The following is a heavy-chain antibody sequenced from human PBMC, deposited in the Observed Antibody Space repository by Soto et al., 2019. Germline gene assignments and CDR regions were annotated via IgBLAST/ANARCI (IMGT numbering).Heavy chain of an antibody. CDR2: ISAYNGNT. D-gene: IGHD3-10*01. CDR3: ARGRGLLWFGPSPRLYYYYMDV. Sequence: ASVKVSCKASGYTFTSYGISWVRQAPGQGLEWMGWISAYNGNTNYAQKLQGRVTMTTGTSTSTAYMELRSLRSDDTAVYYCARGRGLLWFGPSPRLYYYYMDVWGKGTTVTVSS. V-gene: IGHV1-18*01. CDR1: GYTFTSYG. J-gene: IGHJ6*03.